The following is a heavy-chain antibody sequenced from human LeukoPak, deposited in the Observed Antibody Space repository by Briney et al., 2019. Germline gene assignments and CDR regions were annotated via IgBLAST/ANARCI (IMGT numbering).Heavy chain of an antibody. CDR1: GFIFDDYT. CDR3: AKVGIEVAYFHGMDV. Sequence: GGSLRLSCTASGFIFDDYTMHWVRQVPGKGPEWVSGITWNSGSIGYADSVKGRFTISRDNAKNSLYLQMDSLRPEDTALYYCAKVGIEVAYFHGMDVWGQGTTVTVSS. V-gene: IGHV3-9*01. D-gene: IGHD2/OR15-2a*01. CDR2: ITWNSGSI. J-gene: IGHJ6*02.